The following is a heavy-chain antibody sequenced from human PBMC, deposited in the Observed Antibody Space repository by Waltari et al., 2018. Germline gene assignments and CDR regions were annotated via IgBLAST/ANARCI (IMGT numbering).Heavy chain of an antibody. V-gene: IGHV4-39*07. J-gene: IGHJ5*02. CDR3: ARDGATFDP. CDR1: GGSIRSSSSY. Sequence: QLQLQESGPGLVKPSETLSLTCTVAGGSIRSSSSYWGWIRQPPGKGLEWIGSIYYSGSTYYNPSLKSRVTISVDTSKNQFSLKLSSVTAADTAVYYCARDGATFDPWGQGTLVTVSS. D-gene: IGHD4-17*01. CDR2: IYYSGST.